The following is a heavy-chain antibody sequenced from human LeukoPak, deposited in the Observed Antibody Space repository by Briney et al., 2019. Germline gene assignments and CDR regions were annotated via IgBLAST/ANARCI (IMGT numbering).Heavy chain of an antibody. CDR2: ISSSSSYI. D-gene: IGHD3-3*01. Sequence: GGSLRLSCAASGFTFSSYSMNWVRQAPGKGLEWVSSISSSSSYIYYADSVKGRFTISRDNAKNSLYLQMNSLRAEDTAVYCCAREDLDYDFWSGSISFDPWGQGTLVTVSS. CDR1: GFTFSSYS. CDR3: AREDLDYDFWSGSISFDP. J-gene: IGHJ5*02. V-gene: IGHV3-21*01.